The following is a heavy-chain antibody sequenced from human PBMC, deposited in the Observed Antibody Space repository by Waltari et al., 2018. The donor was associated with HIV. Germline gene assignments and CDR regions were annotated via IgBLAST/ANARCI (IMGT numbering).Heavy chain of an antibody. Sequence: QVQLVPSGAEVKKPGASVKVSCKASGYTFTGYYMHWVRQAPGQGLEWMGWINPNSGGTNYAQKFQGRVTMTRDTSISTAYMELSRLRSDDTAVYYCARDRARTTDYYYYGMDVWGQGTTVTVSS. J-gene: IGHJ6*02. CDR2: INPNSGGT. D-gene: IGHD1-7*01. V-gene: IGHV1-2*02. CDR3: ARDRARTTDYYYYGMDV. CDR1: GYTFTGYY.